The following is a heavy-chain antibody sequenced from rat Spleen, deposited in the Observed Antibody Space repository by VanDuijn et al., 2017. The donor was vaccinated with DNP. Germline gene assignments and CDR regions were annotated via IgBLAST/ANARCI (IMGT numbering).Heavy chain of an antibody. CDR1: GYSITNNY. D-gene: IGHD1-11*01. V-gene: IGHV3-1*01. CDR3: ARDLTTDWAMDA. Sequence: EVQLQESGPGLVKPSQSLSLTCSVTGYSITNNYWGWIRKFPGDKMEWIGHISYSGSTGYNPSLKSRISITRDTSKNQFFLQLNSVTTEDTATYYCARDLTTDWAMDAWGQGTSVTVSS. CDR2: ISYSGST. J-gene: IGHJ4*01.